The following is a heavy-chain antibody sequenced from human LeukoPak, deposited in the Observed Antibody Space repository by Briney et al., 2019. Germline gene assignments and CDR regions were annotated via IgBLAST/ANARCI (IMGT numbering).Heavy chain of an antibody. CDR3: ARGENVLRFLDSNYWFDP. Sequence: GASVKVSCKASGYTFTGYYMHWVRQAPGQGLEWMGWINPNSGGTNYAQKFQGRVTMTRDTSISTAYMELSRLRSDDTAVYYCARGENVLRFLDSNYWFDPWGQGTLVTVSS. J-gene: IGHJ5*02. CDR2: INPNSGGT. D-gene: IGHD3-3*01. V-gene: IGHV1-2*02. CDR1: GYTFTGYY.